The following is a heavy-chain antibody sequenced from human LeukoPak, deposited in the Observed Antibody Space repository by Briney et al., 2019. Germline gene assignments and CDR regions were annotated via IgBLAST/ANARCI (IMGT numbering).Heavy chain of an antibody. CDR1: GFTFSSYA. Sequence: GGSLRLSCAASGFTFSSYAMSWVRQAPGKGLEWVSAISGSGGSTNYADSVKGRFTISRDNSKNTLYLQMNSLRAEDTAVYYCAKDYGSGSYFDYWGQGTLVTVSS. CDR3: AKDYGSGSYFDY. J-gene: IGHJ4*02. D-gene: IGHD3-10*01. V-gene: IGHV3-23*01. CDR2: ISGSGGST.